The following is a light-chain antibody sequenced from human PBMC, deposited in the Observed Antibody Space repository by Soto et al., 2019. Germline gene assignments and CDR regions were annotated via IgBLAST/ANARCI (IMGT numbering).Light chain of an antibody. CDR2: GGT. J-gene: IGLJ1*01. CDR1: SSDVGSYNL. Sequence: QSALTQPASVSGSPGQSITISCTGTSSDVGSYNLVSWYQQHPGEAPKLMIYGGTKRPSGVSNRFSGSKSGNTASLTISGRQADDEADYYCCSYAGITNYYVFGTGTKLTVL. CDR3: CSYAGITNYYV. V-gene: IGLV2-23*01.